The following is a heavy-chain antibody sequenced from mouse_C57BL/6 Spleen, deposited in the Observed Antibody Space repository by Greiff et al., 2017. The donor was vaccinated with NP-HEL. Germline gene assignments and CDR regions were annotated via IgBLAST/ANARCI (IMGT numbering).Heavy chain of an antibody. CDR2: ISSGSSTI. CDR3: ARDGYEGYAMDY. CDR1: GFTFSDYG. D-gene: IGHD2-2*01. J-gene: IGHJ4*01. V-gene: IGHV5-17*01. Sequence: EVNVVESGGGLVKPGGSLKLSCAASGFTFSDYGMHWVRQAPEKGLEWVAYISSGSSTIYYADTVKGRFTISRDNAKNTLFLQMTSLRSEDTAMYYCARDGYEGYAMDYWGQGTSVTVSS.